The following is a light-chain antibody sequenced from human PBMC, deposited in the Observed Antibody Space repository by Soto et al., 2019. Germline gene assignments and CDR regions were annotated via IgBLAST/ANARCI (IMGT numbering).Light chain of an antibody. CDR2: EAS. V-gene: IGKV1-39*01. J-gene: IGKJ2*01. CDR1: QGISTY. CDR3: QQSSRTPYT. Sequence: DIQMTQSPSSLSASVGDRVTITCRASQGISTYLGWYQQKQGRAPKLLIYEASSLLSGVPSRFSGSGSGTDFTLAISSLQPEDFATYYCQQSSRTPYTFGQGTKVETK.